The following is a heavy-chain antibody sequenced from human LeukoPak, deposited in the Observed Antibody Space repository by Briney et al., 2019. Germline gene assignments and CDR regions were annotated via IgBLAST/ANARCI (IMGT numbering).Heavy chain of an antibody. CDR2: ITGSGGST. CDR3: AISRDSSGYYYS. CDR1: GFTVSSNY. Sequence: GGSLRLSCAASGFTVSSNYMSWVRKAPGKGLEWVSAITGSGGSTYYEDSVKGRFTISRDNSKNTLYLQMNSLRAEDTAVYHCAISRDSSGYYYSWGQGTLVTVSS. V-gene: IGHV3-23*01. J-gene: IGHJ4*02. D-gene: IGHD3-22*01.